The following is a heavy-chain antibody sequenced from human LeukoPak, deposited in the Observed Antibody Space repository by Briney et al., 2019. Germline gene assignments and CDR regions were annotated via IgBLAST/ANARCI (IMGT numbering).Heavy chain of an antibody. CDR3: ARDSPGYSSGWYYFDY. J-gene: IGHJ4*02. CDR2: IYTSGST. V-gene: IGHV4-4*07. CDR1: GGSISGYY. D-gene: IGHD6-19*01. Sequence: PSETLSLTCTVSGGSISGYYWSWIRQPAGKGLEWIGRIYTSGSTNYNPSLKSRVTMSVHTSKNQFSLKLSSVTAADTAVYYCARDSPGYSSGWYYFDYWGQGTLVTVSS.